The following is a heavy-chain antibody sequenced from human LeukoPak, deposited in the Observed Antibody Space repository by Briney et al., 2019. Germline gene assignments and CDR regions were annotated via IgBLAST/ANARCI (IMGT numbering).Heavy chain of an antibody. V-gene: IGHV4-59*01. CDR3: SRRRGNSSPDY. D-gene: IGHD4-23*01. J-gene: IGHJ4*02. CDR2: IYYSGST. CDR1: GGSMSGYY. Sequence: SETLSLTCTVSGGSMSGYYWTWIRQPPGKELEWIAYIYYSGSTNYNPSLNSRVTISVDTSKNQFSLRLNSVTAADTAVYYCSRRRGNSSPDYWGQGTLVTVSS.